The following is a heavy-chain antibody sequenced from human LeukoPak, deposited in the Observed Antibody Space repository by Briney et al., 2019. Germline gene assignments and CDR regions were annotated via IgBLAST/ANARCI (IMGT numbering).Heavy chain of an antibody. J-gene: IGHJ4*02. D-gene: IGHD3-3*01. CDR1: GGSISSGGYY. Sequence: PSETLSLTCTVSGGSISSGGYYWSWIRQHPGKGLEWIGYIYYSGSTYYNPSLKSRVTISVDTSKNQFSLKLSSVTAADTAVYYCARAPPYYDFWSGYGDYWGQGTLVTVSS. CDR2: IYYSGST. V-gene: IGHV4-31*03. CDR3: ARAPPYYDFWSGYGDY.